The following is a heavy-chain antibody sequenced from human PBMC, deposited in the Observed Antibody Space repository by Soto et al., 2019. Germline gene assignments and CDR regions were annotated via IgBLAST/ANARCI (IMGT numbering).Heavy chain of an antibody. V-gene: IGHV1-3*01. CDR1: GYTFTSYA. CDR3: AKSTAAGPLFFDY. CDR2: INAGNGNT. J-gene: IGHJ4*02. D-gene: IGHD6-13*01. Sequence: ASVQVSCQASGYTFTSYAMHWVRQAPGQRLEWMGWINAGNGNTKYSQKFQGRVTITRDTSASTAYMELSSLRSEDTAVYYCAKSTAAGPLFFDYWGQGTLVTVSS.